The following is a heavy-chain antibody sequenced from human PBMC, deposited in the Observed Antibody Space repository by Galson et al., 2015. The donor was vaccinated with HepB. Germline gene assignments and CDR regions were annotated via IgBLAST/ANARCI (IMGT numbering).Heavy chain of an antibody. V-gene: IGHV4-59*11. CDR3: ARAGVGYSYGDGDYYYGLDV. Sequence: LSLTCTVSGGSINFHFWSWIRQSPGKGLEWIGNTYYSGSTTYNPSLTSRVTISVDTSRNRFSLRLRSVTAADTAVYYCARAGVGYSYGDGDYYYGLDVWGQGTTVTVSS. D-gene: IGHD5-18*01. CDR1: GGSINFHF. CDR2: TYYSGST. J-gene: IGHJ6*01.